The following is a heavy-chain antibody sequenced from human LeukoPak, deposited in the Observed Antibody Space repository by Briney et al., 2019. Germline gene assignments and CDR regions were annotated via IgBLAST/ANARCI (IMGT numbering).Heavy chain of an antibody. J-gene: IGHJ4*02. CDR3: ASDDCSSTSCYNFDY. CDR2: INPNSGGT. V-gene: IGHV1-2*02. CDR1: GYTFTGYY. Sequence: GASVKVSCKASGYTFTGYYMHWVRQAPGQGLEWMGSINPNSGGTNYAQKFQGRVTMTRDTSISTAYMELSRLRSDDTAVYYCASDDCSSTSCYNFDYWGQGTLVTVSS. D-gene: IGHD2-2*02.